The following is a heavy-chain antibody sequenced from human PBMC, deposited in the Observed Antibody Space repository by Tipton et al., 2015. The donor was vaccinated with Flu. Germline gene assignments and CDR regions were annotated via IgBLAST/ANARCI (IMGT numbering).Heavy chain of an antibody. CDR3: ARGFLRDDYGDYGGPSFDY. J-gene: IGHJ4*02. CDR1: GGSISSGDYY. D-gene: IGHD4-17*01. Sequence: LRLSCTVSGGSISSGDYYWSWIRQPPGKGLEWIGYIYYSGSTYYNPSLKSRVTISVDTSKNQFSLKLSSVTAADTAVYYCARGFLRDDYGDYGGPSFDYWGQGTLVTVSS. CDR2: IYYSGST. V-gene: IGHV4-30-4*01.